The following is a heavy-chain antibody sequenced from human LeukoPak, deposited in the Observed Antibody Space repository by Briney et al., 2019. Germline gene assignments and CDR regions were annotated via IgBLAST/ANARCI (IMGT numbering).Heavy chain of an antibody. V-gene: IGHV4-31*03. CDR1: GGSISSGAYY. D-gene: IGHD1-14*01. CDR2: ISYSGST. Sequence: PSQTLSLTCTVSGGSISSGAYYWSWIRQHPGKGLEWIGYISYSGSTYYNPSLKSRVTISVDMSKNQFSLKLSSVTAADTAVYYCAREIRNHGPFDYWGQGTLVTVSS. CDR3: AREIRNHGPFDY. J-gene: IGHJ4*02.